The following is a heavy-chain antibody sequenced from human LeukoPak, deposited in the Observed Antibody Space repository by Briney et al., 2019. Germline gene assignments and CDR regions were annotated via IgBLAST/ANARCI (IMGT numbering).Heavy chain of an antibody. CDR2: IYPGDSET. D-gene: IGHD3-16*01. J-gene: IGHJ4*02. V-gene: IGHV5-51*01. CDR1: GYSFTFYW. Sequence: GESLKISCKGSGYSFTFYWIGWVRQMPGKGLEWMGIIYPGDSETRYSPSFQGQVTISADKSISTAYLQWSSLKASETAMYYCARLGGDYVWANDYWGQGTLVTVSS. CDR3: ARLGGDYVWANDY.